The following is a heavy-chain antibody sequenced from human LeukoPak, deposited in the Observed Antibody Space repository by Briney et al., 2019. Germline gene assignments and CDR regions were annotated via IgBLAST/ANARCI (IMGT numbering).Heavy chain of an antibody. V-gene: IGHV4-59*12. J-gene: IGHJ4*02. CDR3: ARGHPPIVVVSYFDY. CDR2: IYYSGST. D-gene: IGHD2-21*01. CDR1: GGSISSYY. Sequence: MSSETLSLTCTVSGGSISSYYWSWIRQPPGKGLEWIGYIYYSGSTNYNPSLKSRVTISVDTSKNQFSLKLSSVTAADTAVYYCARGHPPIVVVSYFDYWGQGTLVTVSS.